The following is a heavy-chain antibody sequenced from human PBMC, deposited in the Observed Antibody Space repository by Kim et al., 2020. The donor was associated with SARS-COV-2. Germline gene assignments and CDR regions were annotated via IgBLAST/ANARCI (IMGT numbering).Heavy chain of an antibody. CDR1: GYTLTELS. V-gene: IGHV1-24*01. Sequence: ASVKVSCKVSGYTLTELSMHWVRQAPGKGLEWMGGFDPEDGETIYAQKFQGRVTMTEDTSTDTAYMELSSLRSEETAVYYCATGIAASGYYYYYGMDAWGQGTTVTVSS. CDR2: FDPEDGET. D-gene: IGHD6-13*01. J-gene: IGHJ6*02. CDR3: ATGIAASGYYYYYGMDA.